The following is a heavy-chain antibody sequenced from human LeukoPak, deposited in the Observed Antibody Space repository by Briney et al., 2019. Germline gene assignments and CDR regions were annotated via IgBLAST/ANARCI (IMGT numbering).Heavy chain of an antibody. V-gene: IGHV3-30*02. Sequence: GGSLRLSCAASGFTFSNCDMHWVRQAPGKGLEWVAFIRYDGSIKYYADSMKGRFIISRDNSKNTLWLQLNSLRAEDTAVYYCAKVAGHSCDSSGFYLQHWGQGTLVTVSS. CDR2: IRYDGSIK. CDR1: GFTFSNCD. D-gene: IGHD3-22*01. J-gene: IGHJ1*01. CDR3: AKVAGHSCDSSGFYLQH.